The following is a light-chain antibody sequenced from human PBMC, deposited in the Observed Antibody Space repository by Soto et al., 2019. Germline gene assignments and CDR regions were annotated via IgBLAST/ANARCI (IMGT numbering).Light chain of an antibody. Sequence: QSVLTQPASVSGSPGQSITSCCTGTSSDVGGYNYVSWYQHHPGKAPKLMIFDVSNRPSGVSNRFSGSKSGNTASLTISGLQPEDEADYYCSSYTTSNTRQIVFGTGTKVTVL. CDR3: SSYTTSNTRQIV. CDR1: SSDVGGYNY. V-gene: IGLV2-14*03. J-gene: IGLJ1*01. CDR2: DVS.